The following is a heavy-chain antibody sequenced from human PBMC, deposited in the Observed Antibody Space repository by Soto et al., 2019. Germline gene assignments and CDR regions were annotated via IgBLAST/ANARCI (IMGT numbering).Heavy chain of an antibody. Sequence: SETLSLTCAVYGGSFSGYYCSWIGQPPGKRLEWIGEINHSGSTNYNPSLKTRFTISVDTSKNQLSLRLSSVTAADTPGYYCGIAVRYQYYDFWSGPRSGFDAFDIWGQGTMVTVSS. D-gene: IGHD3-3*01. CDR3: GIAVRYQYYDFWSGPRSGFDAFDI. V-gene: IGHV4-34*01. CDR1: GGSFSGYY. J-gene: IGHJ3*02. CDR2: INHSGST.